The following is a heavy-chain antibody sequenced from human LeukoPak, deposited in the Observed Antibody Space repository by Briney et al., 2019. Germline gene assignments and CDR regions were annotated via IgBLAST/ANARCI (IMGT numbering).Heavy chain of an antibody. D-gene: IGHD6-19*01. V-gene: IGHV1-46*01. J-gene: IGHJ5*02. CDR2: INPSGGST. CDR3: ARGPPDMEGSGWYSWFDP. Sequence: ASVKVSCKASGYTFTSYYMHWVRQAPGQGLEWMGIINPSGGSTSYAQKFQGRVTMTRDMSTSTVYMELSSLRSEDTAVYYCARGPPDMEGSGWYSWFDPWGQGTLVTVSP. CDR1: GYTFTSYY.